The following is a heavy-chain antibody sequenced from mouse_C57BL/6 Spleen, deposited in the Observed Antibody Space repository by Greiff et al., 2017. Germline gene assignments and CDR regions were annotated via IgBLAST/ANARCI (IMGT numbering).Heavy chain of an antibody. V-gene: IGHV5-9-1*02. CDR3: TRANRKGAMDY. J-gene: IGHJ4*01. Sequence: EVKLQESGEGLVKPGGSLKLSCAASGFTFSSYAMSWVRQTPEKRLEWVAYISSGGDYIYYADTVKGRFTISRDNARNTLYLQMSSLKSEDTAMYYCTRANRKGAMDYWGQGTSVTVSS. D-gene: IGHD4-1*01. CDR1: GFTFSSYA. CDR2: ISSGGDYI.